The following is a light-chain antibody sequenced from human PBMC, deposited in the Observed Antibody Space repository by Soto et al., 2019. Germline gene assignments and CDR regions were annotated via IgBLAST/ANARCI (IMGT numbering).Light chain of an antibody. V-gene: IGKV3-20*01. CDR3: QQYGSSPRT. CDR1: QSVSSNY. Sequence: EIVLTQSPGTLSLSPGERATLSCRASQSVSSNYLAWYQQKPGQAPRLLIYGASSRATGIPDRFSGSGSGAGFPLTISRLQPADFAVYYCQQYGSSPRTFGQGTKVEIK. CDR2: GAS. J-gene: IGKJ1*01.